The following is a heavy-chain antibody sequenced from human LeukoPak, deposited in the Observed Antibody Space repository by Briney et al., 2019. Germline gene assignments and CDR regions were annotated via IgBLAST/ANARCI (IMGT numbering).Heavy chain of an antibody. CDR2: FAPEDDES. CDR1: GYTLTEIS. Sequence: ASVKVSCKVSGYTLTEISMHWVRQAPGKGLEWMGAFAPEDDESIYSQKFRGRLIMTEDTSTDTAYMELKSLTSDDTAVYFCATDRTGTYYYGMDVWGQGTTVTVSS. D-gene: IGHD1/OR15-1a*01. CDR3: ATDRTGTYYYGMDV. J-gene: IGHJ6*02. V-gene: IGHV1-24*01.